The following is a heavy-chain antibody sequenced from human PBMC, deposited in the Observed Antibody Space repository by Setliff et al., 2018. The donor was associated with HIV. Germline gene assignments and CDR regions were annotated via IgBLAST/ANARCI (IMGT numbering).Heavy chain of an antibody. CDR1: GYNLKSHD. Sequence: VKVSCKASGYNLKSHDINWVRQAAGLGLQWLGRMNPGSGDTAYAQKFQDRITLTSDSSISTAYMELNSLTSDDTAVYYCARKWGPHGFDIWGQGTVVTVSS. CDR3: ARKWGPHGFDI. CDR2: MNPGSGDT. D-gene: IGHD2-8*01. V-gene: IGHV1-8*02. J-gene: IGHJ3*02.